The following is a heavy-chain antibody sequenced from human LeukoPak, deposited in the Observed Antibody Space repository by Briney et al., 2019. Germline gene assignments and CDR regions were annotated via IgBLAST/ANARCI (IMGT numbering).Heavy chain of an antibody. Sequence: PSETLSLTCAVYGESFSGYYWSWIRQPPGKGLEWIGEINHSGSTNYNPSLKSRVTTSVDTSKNQFSLKLSSVTAADTAVYYCARGGYYYLDVWGRGTTVTVSS. V-gene: IGHV4-34*01. CDR2: INHSGST. CDR3: ARGGYYYLDV. J-gene: IGHJ6*03. CDR1: GESFSGYY.